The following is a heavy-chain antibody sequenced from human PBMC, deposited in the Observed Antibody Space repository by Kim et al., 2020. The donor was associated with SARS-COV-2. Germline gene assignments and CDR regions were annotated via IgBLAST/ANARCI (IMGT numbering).Heavy chain of an antibody. D-gene: IGHD3-22*01. Sequence: ASVKVSCKASGYTFNTYALHWVRQASGQRLDWMGWINGGNGYTEYSQKFQGRVTFTKDTSAKTAYMELSSLRSEDTAVYYCARDHRNSSGYYSFDYWGQG. J-gene: IGHJ4*02. CDR2: INGGNGYT. V-gene: IGHV1-3*01. CDR1: GYTFNTYA. CDR3: ARDHRNSSGYYSFDY.